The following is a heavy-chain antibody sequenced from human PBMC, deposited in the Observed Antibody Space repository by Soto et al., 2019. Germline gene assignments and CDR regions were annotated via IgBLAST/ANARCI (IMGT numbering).Heavy chain of an antibody. V-gene: IGHV4-59*01. J-gene: IGHJ3*02. Sequence: QVQLQESGPGLVKPSETLSLTCTVSGGSISSYYWSWIRHPPGKGLEWIGYIYYSGSTNHNPSLKSRVTISVDTSKIQFALKLSSVTAADTAVYYCARRSVYYDFWSGYYDAFDIWGQGTMVTVSS. CDR2: IYYSGST. CDR1: GGSISSYY. D-gene: IGHD3-3*01. CDR3: ARRSVYYDFWSGYYDAFDI.